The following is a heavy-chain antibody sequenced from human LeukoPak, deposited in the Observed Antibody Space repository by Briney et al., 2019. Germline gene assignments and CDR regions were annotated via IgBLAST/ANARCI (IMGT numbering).Heavy chain of an antibody. J-gene: IGHJ4*02. CDR1: GFTFSSYA. V-gene: IGHV3-30-3*01. D-gene: IGHD2-21*02. Sequence: GGSLRLSCAASGFTFSSYAMHWVRQAPGKGLVWVAVISYDGSNRYYADSVKGRFTLSRDNSKNTLYLQMNSLRAEDTAVYYCVRERDYYFDYWGQGTLVTVSS. CDR2: ISYDGSNR. CDR3: VRERDYYFDY.